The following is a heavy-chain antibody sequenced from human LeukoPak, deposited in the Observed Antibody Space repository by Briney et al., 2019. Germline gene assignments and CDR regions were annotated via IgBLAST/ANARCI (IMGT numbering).Heavy chain of an antibody. Sequence: PGGSLRLSCVGSGFTFSSYGMSWVRQAPGKGLEWVSAISGSGGSTYYADSVKGRFTISRDNSKNTLYLQMNSLRAEDTAVYYCAKDGEQQLDYWGQGTLVTVSS. D-gene: IGHD6-13*01. CDR1: GFTFSSYG. CDR3: AKDGEQQLDY. V-gene: IGHV3-23*01. J-gene: IGHJ4*02. CDR2: ISGSGGST.